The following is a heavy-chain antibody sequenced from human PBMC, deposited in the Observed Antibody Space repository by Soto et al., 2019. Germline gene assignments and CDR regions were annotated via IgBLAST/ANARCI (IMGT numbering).Heavy chain of an antibody. CDR3: ARPGYSGYDYDVSSRFDY. J-gene: IGHJ4*02. CDR2: IHSDGSST. D-gene: IGHD5-12*01. CDR1: GFTFSYYW. V-gene: IGHV3-74*01. Sequence: PGGSLTLSCAASGFTFSYYWMHWVRQAPGQGLVWVSRIHSDGSSTTYADSVKGRFTISRDNAKNTLYLQMNSLRAEDTAVYYCARPGYSGYDYDVSSRFDYWGQGT.